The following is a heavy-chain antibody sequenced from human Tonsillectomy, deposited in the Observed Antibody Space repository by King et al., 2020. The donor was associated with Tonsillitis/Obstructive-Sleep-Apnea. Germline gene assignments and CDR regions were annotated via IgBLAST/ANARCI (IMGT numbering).Heavy chain of an antibody. CDR1: GFTFNKYA. Sequence: VQLVESGGGVVQPGGSLRLSCVASGFTFNKYAMHWVRQAPGKGLEWVAVVSYDGSNTYVVDSVKGRFTISRDNSKNTVYLQMNSLRGDDTAVYYCARLEYWGQGTLRTVSS. V-gene: IGHV3-30*03. J-gene: IGHJ4*02. CDR2: VSYDGSNT. CDR3: ARLEY.